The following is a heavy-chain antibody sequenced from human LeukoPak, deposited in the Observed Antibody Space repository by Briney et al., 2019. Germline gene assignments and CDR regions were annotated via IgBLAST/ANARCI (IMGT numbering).Heavy chain of an antibody. CDR3: AREAATVTTRHFQH. V-gene: IGHV3-53*01. Sequence: GGSLRLSCAASGFTVSSNYMSWVRQAPGRGLEWVSVIYSGGSTYYADSVKGGFTISRDNSKNTLFLQMNSLRAGDTAVYYCAREAATVTTRHFQHWGQGTLVTVSS. D-gene: IGHD4-17*01. CDR2: IYSGGST. CDR1: GFTVSSNY. J-gene: IGHJ1*01.